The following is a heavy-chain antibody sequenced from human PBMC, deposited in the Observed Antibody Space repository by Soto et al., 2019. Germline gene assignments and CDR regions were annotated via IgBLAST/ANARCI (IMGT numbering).Heavy chain of an antibody. CDR2: IIPVRGRA. V-gene: IGHV1-69*01. CDR1: GGTVSIYA. J-gene: IGHJ3*02. D-gene: IGHD6-13*01. CDR3: VVRGLDSSSWYRETDKKAAFDI. Sequence: QVQTVQSGAAVKKPGSSVKVSCKASGGTVSIYAFSWVRQAPGQALAGMGGIIPVRGRAMYAQRFQGRVTMTADESTSAAYMELSSLRSADTAMYFCVVRGLDSSSWYRETDKKAAFDIRGQGTMVTVYS.